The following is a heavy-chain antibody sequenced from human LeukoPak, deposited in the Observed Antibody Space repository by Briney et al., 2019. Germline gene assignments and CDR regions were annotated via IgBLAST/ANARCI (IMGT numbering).Heavy chain of an antibody. D-gene: IGHD4-11*01. V-gene: IGHV3-23*01. CDR1: GFTFSTYA. Sequence: GGSLRLSCAASGFTFSTYAMGWVRQAPGEGLEWVSSIKGGGGDPFYADSVRGRFTISRDKSKNTLYLQLNSLRGEDTAVYFCARGGHDYNPFYCWGQGTLVTVSS. CDR3: ARGGHDYNPFYC. J-gene: IGHJ4*02. CDR2: IKGGGGDP.